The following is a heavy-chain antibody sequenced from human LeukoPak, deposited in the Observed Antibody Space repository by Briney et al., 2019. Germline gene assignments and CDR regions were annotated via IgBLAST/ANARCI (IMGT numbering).Heavy chain of an antibody. J-gene: IGHJ4*02. CDR1: GGSISSGSYY. CDR2: IYTTGSTTGST. CDR3: ARDDPGIAAAGVY. D-gene: IGHD6-13*01. Sequence: KASETLSLTCTVSGGSISSGSYYWNWIRQPAGKGLEWIGRIYTTGSTTGSTTYNPSLKSRVTISIDTSKTHFSLELTSVTAADTAVYYCARDDPGIAAAGVYWGQGTLVTVSS. V-gene: IGHV4-61*02.